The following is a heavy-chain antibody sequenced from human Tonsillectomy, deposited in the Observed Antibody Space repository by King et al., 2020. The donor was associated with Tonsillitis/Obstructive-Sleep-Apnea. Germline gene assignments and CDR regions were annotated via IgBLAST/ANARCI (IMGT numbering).Heavy chain of an antibody. CDR2: IWYDGSNK. CDR3: ARDCHYYDSSGYYYVEGAFDI. J-gene: IGHJ3*02. D-gene: IGHD3-22*01. CDR1: GFTFSSYG. V-gene: IGHV3-33*01. Sequence: VQLVESGGGVVQPGRSLRLSCAASGFTFSSYGMHWVRQAPGKGLEWVAVIWYDGSNKYYADSVKGRFTISRDNSKNTLYLQMNSRRAEDTAVYYWARDCHYYDSSGYYYVEGAFDIWGQGTMVTVSS.